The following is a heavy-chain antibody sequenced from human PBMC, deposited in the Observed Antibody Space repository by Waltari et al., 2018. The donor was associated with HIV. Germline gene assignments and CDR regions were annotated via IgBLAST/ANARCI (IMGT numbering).Heavy chain of an antibody. V-gene: IGHV3-21*01. CDR2: ISSSSTFI. CDR3: ARDRQGTVTKDFDY. Sequence: EVQLVESGGGLVKPGGSLRLSCAASGFTFSSHSMNWVRQAPGKGLEWVSSISSSSTFIYYADSVKGRFTISRDNAKNSLYLQMNSLRAEDTAVYYCARDRQGTVTKDFDYWGQGTLVTVSS. CDR1: GFTFSSHS. J-gene: IGHJ4*02. D-gene: IGHD4-17*01.